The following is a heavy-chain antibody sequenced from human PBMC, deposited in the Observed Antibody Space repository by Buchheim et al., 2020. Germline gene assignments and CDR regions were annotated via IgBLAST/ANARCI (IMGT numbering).Heavy chain of an antibody. Sequence: QVQLQESGPGLVKPSGTLSLTCAVSGGSISSSNWWSWVRQPPRKRLEWFVGFYHSGSTNYNPSLMSRGTISVDKTTNKFSPKLSSVTAADTAVYDCARDSRFGGFDYWGQGTL. D-gene: IGHD2-2*01. CDR2: FYHSGST. V-gene: IGHV4-4*02. J-gene: IGHJ4*02. CDR3: ARDSRFGGFDY. CDR1: GGSISSSNW.